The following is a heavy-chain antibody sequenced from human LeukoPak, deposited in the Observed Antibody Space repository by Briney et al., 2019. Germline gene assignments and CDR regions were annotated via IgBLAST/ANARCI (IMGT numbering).Heavy chain of an antibody. V-gene: IGHV4-39*07. J-gene: IGHJ4*02. CDR1: GGSISSSSYY. CDR3: ARDQGGLSIATAGSGY. D-gene: IGHD6-13*01. Sequence: SETLSLTCTVSGGSISSSSYYWGWIRQPPGKGLEWIGSIYYSGSTYYNPSLKSRVTISVDTSKNQFSLELTSLTAADTAVYYCARDQGGLSIATAGSGYWGQGSLVTVSS. CDR2: IYYSGST.